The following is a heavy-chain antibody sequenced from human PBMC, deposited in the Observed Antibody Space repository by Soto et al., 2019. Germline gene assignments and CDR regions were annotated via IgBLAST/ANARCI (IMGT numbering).Heavy chain of an antibody. Sequence: PSETLSLTCTVSGGSVSSGSYYWSWIRQPPGKGLEWIGYIYYSGSTNYNPSLKSRVTISVDTSKNQFSLKLSSVTAADTAVYYCAKIAARSRKIDYWGQGTLVTVSS. CDR3: AKIAARSRKIDY. V-gene: IGHV4-61*01. CDR2: IYYSGST. CDR1: GGSVSSGSYY. D-gene: IGHD6-6*01. J-gene: IGHJ4*02.